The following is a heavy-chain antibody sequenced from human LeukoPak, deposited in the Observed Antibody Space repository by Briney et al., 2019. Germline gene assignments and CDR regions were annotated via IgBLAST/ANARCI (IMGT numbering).Heavy chain of an antibody. Sequence: PGGSLRLSCAASGFTFSDFYMSWIRQAPGKGLEWVSYISSSGSRIYYADSVKGRFTISRDNAKKSLYVQMSSLRAEDTAVYYCARGMAGYGYNWFDPWGQGTLVTVSS. CDR3: ARGMAGYGYNWFDP. V-gene: IGHV3-11*04. D-gene: IGHD6-19*01. CDR1: GFTFSDFY. J-gene: IGHJ5*02. CDR2: ISSSGSRI.